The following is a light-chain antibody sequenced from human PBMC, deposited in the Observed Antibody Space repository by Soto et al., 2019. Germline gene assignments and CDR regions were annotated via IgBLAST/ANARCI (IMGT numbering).Light chain of an antibody. Sequence: AIQVTQSPSSLSASVGDRVTITCRARQDIRGALAWYQQKPGTAPKLPVFDVSTLETSVPAGFSGGGSGTEFTLPINSLQPEDFGMYYCQQFNSYPIIFGHGTRLESK. J-gene: IGKJ5*01. V-gene: IGKV1-13*02. CDR1: QDIRGA. CDR2: DVS. CDR3: QQFNSYPII.